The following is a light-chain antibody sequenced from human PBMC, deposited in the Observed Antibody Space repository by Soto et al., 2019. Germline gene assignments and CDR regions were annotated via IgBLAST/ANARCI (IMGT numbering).Light chain of an antibody. V-gene: IGKV1-9*01. J-gene: IGKJ5*01. Sequence: DIHLTQSPSILSASVGDRVTLTCRASQDVSDFLAWYQHAPGKAPNLLIYGGYTLQSGVPSRFSGSGSGTEFSLTITGLQSEYFATYYCQYLNGVPTITFGQGTRLEIK. CDR3: QYLNGVPTIT. CDR1: QDVSDF. CDR2: GGY.